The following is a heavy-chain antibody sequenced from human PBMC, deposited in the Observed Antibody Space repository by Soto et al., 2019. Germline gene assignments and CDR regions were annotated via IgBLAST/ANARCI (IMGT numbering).Heavy chain of an antibody. V-gene: IGHV3-15*01. J-gene: IGHJ2*01. CDR1: GYTFSNGW. Sequence: EVQLVESGGGSVKPGGSLRLFCAGSGYTFSNGWMSWVRQAPGKGLEWVGRIKSKADAGTTDYAAPVKGRFTISRDDSKSTMYMQMNSLRTEDTAVYYCSMGWYFDLWGRGTLVTVSS. CDR3: SMGWYFDL. CDR2: IKSKADAGTT. D-gene: IGHD3-10*01.